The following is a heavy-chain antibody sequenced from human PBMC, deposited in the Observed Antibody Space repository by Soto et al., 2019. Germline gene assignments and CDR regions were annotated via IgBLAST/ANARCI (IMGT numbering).Heavy chain of an antibody. CDR3: VRQGIGALHGLVDV. J-gene: IGHJ6*02. D-gene: IGHD1-26*01. Sequence: QVQLQASGPGLVKPSDTLSLTCTVSGDSIGTYNWGWIRQPPGKRLEWIGYIYSNGGTSYNPALKSRVPLSADTSTKQFSPRLGSVTAANPAVYYCVRQGIGALHGLVDVWGQGTTVTVSS. CDR1: GDSIGTYN. V-gene: IGHV4-59*08. CDR2: IYSNGGT.